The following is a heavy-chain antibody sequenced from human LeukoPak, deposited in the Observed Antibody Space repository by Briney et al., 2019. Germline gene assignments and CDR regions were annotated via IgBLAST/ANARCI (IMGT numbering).Heavy chain of an antibody. V-gene: IGHV3-20*04. J-gene: IGHJ4*02. CDR2: INWKGGST. D-gene: IGHD3-10*01. Sequence: RAGGSLRRSGAGSGFTCDDFGMRWLPPAPGKGLEWGSGINWKGGSTGHADSVKGRFTISRDNAKDSLYMQMNSLRAEDTAVYYCAKDSVVRGVMGRLGYWGQGTLVTVSS. CDR3: AKDSVVRGVMGRLGY. CDR1: GFTCDDFG.